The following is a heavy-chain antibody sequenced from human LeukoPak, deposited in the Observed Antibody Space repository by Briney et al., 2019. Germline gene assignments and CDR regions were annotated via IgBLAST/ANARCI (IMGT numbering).Heavy chain of an antibody. J-gene: IGHJ5*01. CDR3: AKDPVRRSLFLCCLFAS. D-gene: IGHD2-21*01. Sequence: GGSLRLSCAASGFTFDKYAMSWVRQAPGKGLEWVSSVGTDGSAVYADSVKGRFTVSRDNSNNMLYLQMNSLRADDTAMYYCAKDPVRRSLFLCCLFASWGQGTLVTVSS. CDR1: GFTFDKYA. CDR2: VGTDGSA. V-gene: IGHV3-23*01.